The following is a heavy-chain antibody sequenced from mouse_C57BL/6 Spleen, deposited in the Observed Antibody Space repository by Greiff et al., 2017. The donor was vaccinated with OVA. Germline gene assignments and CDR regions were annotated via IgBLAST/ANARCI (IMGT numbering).Heavy chain of an antibody. CDR1: GFTFSSYT. Sequence: EVNLVESGGGLVKPGGSLKLSCAASGFTFSSYTMSWVRQTPEKRLEWVATISGGGGNTYYPDSVKGRFTISRDNAKNTLYLQMSRLRSEDTALYYCARHGTGTGFAYWGQGTLVTVSA. V-gene: IGHV5-9*01. CDR2: ISGGGGNT. J-gene: IGHJ3*01. D-gene: IGHD4-1*01. CDR3: ARHGTGTGFAY.